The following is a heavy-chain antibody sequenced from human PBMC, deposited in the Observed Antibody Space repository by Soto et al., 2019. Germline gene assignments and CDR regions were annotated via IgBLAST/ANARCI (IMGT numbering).Heavy chain of an antibody. V-gene: IGHV3-21*01. CDR1: GFTFSSYS. D-gene: IGHD2-2*01. Sequence: PVGSLRLSCSASGFTFSSYSMNWVRKAPGKGLEWVSSISSSSSYIYYADSVKGRFTISRDNAKNSLYLQMNSLRAEDTAVYYCYYKGYCSSTSCSRHRSYYGMDVWGQGTTVTVSS. CDR2: ISSSSSYI. CDR3: YYKGYCSSTSCSRHRSYYGMDV. J-gene: IGHJ6*02.